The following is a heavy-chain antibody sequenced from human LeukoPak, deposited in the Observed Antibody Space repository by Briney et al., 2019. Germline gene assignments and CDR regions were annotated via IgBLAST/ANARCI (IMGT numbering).Heavy chain of an antibody. J-gene: IGHJ4*02. CDR1: GGTFSSYA. D-gene: IGHD6-13*01. CDR3: AKDLRSTIDY. Sequence: ASVKVSCKASGGTFSSYAISWVRQAPGQGLEWMGGIIPIFGTANYAQKFQGRVTITADESTSTAYMELSSLRSEDTAVYYCAKDLRSTIDYWGQGTLVTVSS. CDR2: IIPIFGTA. V-gene: IGHV1-69*13.